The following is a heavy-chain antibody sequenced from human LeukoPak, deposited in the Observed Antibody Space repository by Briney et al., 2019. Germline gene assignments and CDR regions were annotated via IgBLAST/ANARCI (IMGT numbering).Heavy chain of an antibody. CDR1: GGTFSSYA. J-gene: IGHJ4*02. Sequence: ASVKVSCKASGGTFSSYAISWVRQAPGQGLEWMGRIIPILGIANYAQKFQGRVTITADKSTSTAYMELSSLRSEDTAVYYCARDRGGPYYYDSSGYYRGGGPFDYWAREPWSLSPQ. D-gene: IGHD3-22*01. CDR2: IIPILGIA. V-gene: IGHV1-69*04. CDR3: ARDRGGPYYYDSSGYYRGGGPFDY.